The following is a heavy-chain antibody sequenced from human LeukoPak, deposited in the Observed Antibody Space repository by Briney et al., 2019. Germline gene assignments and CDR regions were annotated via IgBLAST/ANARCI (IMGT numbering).Heavy chain of an antibody. CDR3: ARDSGGYYDSSGYQSFGY. J-gene: IGHJ4*02. CDR2: ISSSSSYI. Sequence: TGGSLRLSCVASGFTFSSYSMNWVRQAPGKGLEWVSSISSSSSYIYYADSVKGRFTISRDNAKNSLYLQMNSLRAEDTAVYYCARDSGGYYDSSGYQSFGYWGQGTLVTVSS. V-gene: IGHV3-21*01. D-gene: IGHD3-22*01. CDR1: GFTFSSYS.